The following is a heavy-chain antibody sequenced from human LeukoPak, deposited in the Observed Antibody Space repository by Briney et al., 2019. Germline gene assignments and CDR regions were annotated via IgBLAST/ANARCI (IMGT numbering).Heavy chain of an antibody. CDR1: GLTVSSYS. CDR2: ISGRSDDI. Sequence: GGSLRLSCAASGLTVSSYSMHWVRQAPGKGLEWVSSISGRSDDIYYADSVQGRFTISRDNSKNSLYLQMKSLRAEDTALYYCARRGYHDYSGFDYWGQGTLVTVSS. V-gene: IGHV3-21*01. D-gene: IGHD1-26*01. CDR3: ARRGYHDYSGFDY. J-gene: IGHJ4*02.